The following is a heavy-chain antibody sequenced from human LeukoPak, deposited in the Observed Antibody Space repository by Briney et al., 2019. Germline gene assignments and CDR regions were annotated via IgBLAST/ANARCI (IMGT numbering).Heavy chain of an antibody. Sequence: GESLKISCKGSGYSFTSYWIGWVRQMPGKGLEWMGIIYPGDSDTRYSPSFQGQVTISADKSISTAYLQWSSLKASDTAMYYCARHVVRGVIIKRWFDPWGQGTLVTVSS. CDR1: GYSFTSYW. CDR2: IYPGDSDT. CDR3: ARHVVRGVIIKRWFDP. J-gene: IGHJ5*02. V-gene: IGHV5-51*01. D-gene: IGHD3-10*01.